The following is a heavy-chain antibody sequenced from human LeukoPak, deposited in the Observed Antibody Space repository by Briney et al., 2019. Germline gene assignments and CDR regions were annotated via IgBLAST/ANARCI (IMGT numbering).Heavy chain of an antibody. CDR1: GGSISSGSYY. Sequence: SQTLSLTCTVSGGSISSGSYYWSWIRQPAGKGLEWIGRIYTSGSTNYNPSLKRRVTISVDTSKNQFSLKLSSVTAADTAVYYCARERAPIVVVPAARDFDYWGQGTLVTVSS. J-gene: IGHJ4*02. V-gene: IGHV4-61*02. CDR3: ARERAPIVVVPAARDFDY. D-gene: IGHD2-2*01. CDR2: IYTSGST.